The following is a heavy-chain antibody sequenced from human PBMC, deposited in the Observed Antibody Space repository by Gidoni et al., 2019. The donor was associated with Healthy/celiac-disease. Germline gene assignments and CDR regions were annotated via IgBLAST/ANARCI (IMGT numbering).Heavy chain of an antibody. CDR1: GGSISSYY. D-gene: IGHD5-18*01. V-gene: IGHV4-59*01. J-gene: IGHJ2*01. CDR3: ARVHRGYSYGYPWYFDL. Sequence: QVQLQESGPGLVKPSETLSLTCTVSGGSISSYYWSWIRQPPGKGLEWIGYIYYSGRTNYNPSLKSRVTISVDTSKNQFSLKLSSVTAADTAVYYCARVHRGYSYGYPWYFDLWGRGTLVTVSS. CDR2: IYYSGRT.